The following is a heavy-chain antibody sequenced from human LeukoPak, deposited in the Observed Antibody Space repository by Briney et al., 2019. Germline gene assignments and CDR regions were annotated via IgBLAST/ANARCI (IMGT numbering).Heavy chain of an antibody. V-gene: IGHV4-61*02. D-gene: IGHD4-17*01. Sequence: SETLSLTCTVSGGSISSGSYYWSWIRQPAGKGLEWIGRIYSSGSTNYNPSLKSRVTISVDTSKNQFSLKLSSVTAADTAVYYCAREGYGDSDWGQGTLVTVSS. J-gene: IGHJ4*02. CDR3: AREGYGDSD. CDR1: GGSISSGSYY. CDR2: IYSSGST.